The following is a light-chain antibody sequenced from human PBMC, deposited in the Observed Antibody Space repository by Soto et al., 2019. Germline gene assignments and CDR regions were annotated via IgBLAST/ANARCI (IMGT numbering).Light chain of an antibody. CDR3: SSYTSSSTVV. Sequence: QSALTQPASMSGSPGQSITISCTGTSSGIGGYNYVSWYQQHPGKAPKLMIYDVSNWPSGVSNRFSGSKSGNTASLTISGLQAEDEADYYCSSYTSSSTVVFGGGTKLTVL. CDR1: SSGIGGYNY. V-gene: IGLV2-14*03. CDR2: DVS. J-gene: IGLJ2*01.